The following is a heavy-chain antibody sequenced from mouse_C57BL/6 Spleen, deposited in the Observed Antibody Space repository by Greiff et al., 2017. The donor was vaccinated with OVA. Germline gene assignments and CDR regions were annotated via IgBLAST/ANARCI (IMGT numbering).Heavy chain of an antibody. D-gene: IGHD2-2*01. CDR1: GYTFTDHT. V-gene: IGHV1-78*01. CDR2: IYPRDGST. J-gene: IGHJ4*01. Sequence: VQLQQSDAELVKPGASVKLSCKVSGYTFTDHTIHWMKQRPEQGLEWIGYIYPRDGSTKSNEKFKGKATLTEDKSSNKAYMQLNSLTSEDTAVYFCARAYGFCAMDYWGQGTSVTVSS. CDR3: ARAYGFCAMDY.